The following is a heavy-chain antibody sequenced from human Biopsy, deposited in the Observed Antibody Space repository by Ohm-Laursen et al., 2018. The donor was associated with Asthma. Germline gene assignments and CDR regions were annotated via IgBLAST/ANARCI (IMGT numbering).Heavy chain of an antibody. CDR2: ISWNSGNI. CDR1: GFSFDDCA. D-gene: IGHD3-22*01. CDR3: AKSADYYDSTDYLDF. J-gene: IGHJ4*01. V-gene: IGHV3-9*01. Sequence: SLRLSCTASGFSFDDCAMHWVRQDPGKGLEWVSSISWNSGNIDYADSVKGRFTISRDNAKNSLYLQMQSLRPEDTAFYYCAKSADYYDSTDYLDFWGRGTLVTVSS.